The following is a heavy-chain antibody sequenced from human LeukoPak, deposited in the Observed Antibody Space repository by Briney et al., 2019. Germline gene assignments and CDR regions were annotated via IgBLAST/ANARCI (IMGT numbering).Heavy chain of an antibody. CDR3: AKEYFYDSSFDAFDI. Sequence: GGSLRLSCAASGFTFSSYGMHWVRQAPGKGLEWVAVIWYDGSNKYYADSVKGRFTFSRDNSKNTLYLQMNGLRAEDTAVYYCAKEYFYDSSFDAFDIWGQGTMVTVSS. D-gene: IGHD3-22*01. CDR2: IWYDGSNK. CDR1: GFTFSSYG. J-gene: IGHJ3*02. V-gene: IGHV3-33*06.